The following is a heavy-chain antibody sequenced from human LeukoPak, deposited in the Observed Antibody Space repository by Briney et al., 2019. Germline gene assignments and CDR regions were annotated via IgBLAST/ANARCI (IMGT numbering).Heavy chain of an antibody. D-gene: IGHD3-3*01. Sequence: ASVKVSCKVSGYTLTELSMHWVRQAPGKGLEWMGGFDPEDGETIYAQKFQGRVTMTEDTSTDTAYMELSSLRSEDTAVYYCARGNYDFWSGHQEDYYMDVWGKGTTVTVSS. CDR1: GYTLTELS. CDR3: ARGNYDFWSGHQEDYYMDV. J-gene: IGHJ6*03. CDR2: FDPEDGET. V-gene: IGHV1-24*01.